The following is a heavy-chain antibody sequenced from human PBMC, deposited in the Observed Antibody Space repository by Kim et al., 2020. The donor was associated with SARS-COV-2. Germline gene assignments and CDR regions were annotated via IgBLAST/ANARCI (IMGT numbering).Heavy chain of an antibody. CDR3: ARDQERSDFWSGYYGYYYYGMDV. J-gene: IGHJ6*02. CDR1: GFTFSSYW. Sequence: GGSLRLSCAASGFTFSSYWMHWVRQAPGKGLVWVSRINSDGSSTSYADSVKGRFTISRDNAKNTLYLQMNSLRAEDTAVYYCARDQERSDFWSGYYGYYYYGMDVWGQGTTVTVSS. V-gene: IGHV3-74*01. D-gene: IGHD3-3*01. CDR2: INSDGSST.